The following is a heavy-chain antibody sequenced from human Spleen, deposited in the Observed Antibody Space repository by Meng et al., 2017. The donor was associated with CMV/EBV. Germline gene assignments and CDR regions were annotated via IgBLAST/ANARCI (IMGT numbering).Heavy chain of an antibody. CDR3: GLLYCSTPGCYKYYGMDV. D-gene: IGHD2-2*02. CDR2: ITSETFSGTT. J-gene: IGHJ6*02. V-gene: IGHV3-49*04. Sequence: GESLKISCSASGFNFGDYAVTWVRQAPGKGLEWVGFITSETFSGTTDYAASVNGRFTISRDDSKSIAYLQMNSLKTEDTAVYYCGLLYCSTPGCYKYYGMDVWGQGTTVTVSS. CDR1: GFNFGDYA.